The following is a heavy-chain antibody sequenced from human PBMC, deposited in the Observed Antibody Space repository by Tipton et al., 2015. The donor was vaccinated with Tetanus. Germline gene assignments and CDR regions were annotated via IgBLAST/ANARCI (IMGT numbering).Heavy chain of an antibody. CDR2: IHTGGNT. J-gene: IGHJ4*02. Sequence: SLRLSCAISGFSVSSNYLTWVRQAPGKGLEWVSVIHTGGNTYYADSVKGRFTVSRDNSKNTFHLQMTSLRDDDTAVYFCARVIRRSMIGYGVFDSWGQGTLVAVSS. D-gene: IGHD4-17*01. CDR3: ARVIRRSMIGYGVFDS. CDR1: GFSVSSNY. V-gene: IGHV3-53*01.